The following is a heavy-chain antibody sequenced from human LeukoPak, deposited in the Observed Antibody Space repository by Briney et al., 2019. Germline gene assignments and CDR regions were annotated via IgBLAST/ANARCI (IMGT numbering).Heavy chain of an antibody. Sequence: PGGSLRLSCAASGLTFGDHFFDWVRQAPGKGLEWVGRSRDKANSYTTEYAASVKGRLTISRDASQNSVYLQMNSLKAEDTAVYYCATFFGSDFGYWGQGTLVTVSS. D-gene: IGHD5-12*01. J-gene: IGHJ4*02. CDR2: SRDKANSYTT. CDR1: GLTFGDHF. CDR3: ATFFGSDFGY. V-gene: IGHV3-72*01.